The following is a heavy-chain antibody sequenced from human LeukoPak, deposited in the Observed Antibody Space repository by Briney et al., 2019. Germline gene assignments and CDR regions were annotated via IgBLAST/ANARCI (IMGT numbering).Heavy chain of an antibody. CDR2: TYYRSKWYN. Sequence: SQTLSLTCAISGDSVSSNSAAWNWIRQSPSRGLEWLGRTYYRSKWYNEYAVSVKSRITINPDTSKNQFSLHLKSVTPEDTAVYYCARGADTGDYFAYMDVWGKGTMVTASS. CDR1: GDSVSSNSAA. CDR3: ARGADTGDYFAYMDV. D-gene: IGHD5-18*01. V-gene: IGHV6-1*01. J-gene: IGHJ6*03.